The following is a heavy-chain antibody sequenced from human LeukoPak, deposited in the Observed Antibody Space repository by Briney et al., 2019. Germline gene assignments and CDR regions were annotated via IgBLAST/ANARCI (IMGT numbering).Heavy chain of an antibody. D-gene: IGHD3-22*01. J-gene: IGHJ4*02. CDR3: ARVASGYYHFDY. CDR1: GFTLSDHY. CDR2: TRNKAYDYTT. Sequence: GGSLRLSCAASGFTLSDHYMDWVRQAPGKGLEWVGRTRNKAYDYTTEYAASVKGRFTISTDDSESSLYLQMNSLKTEDTAIYYCARVASGYYHFDYRGQGTLVTVSS. V-gene: IGHV3-72*01.